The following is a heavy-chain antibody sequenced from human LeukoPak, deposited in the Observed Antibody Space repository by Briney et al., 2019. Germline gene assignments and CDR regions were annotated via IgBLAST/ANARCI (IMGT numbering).Heavy chain of an antibody. V-gene: IGHV3-74*01. CDR1: GFTFSSYW. J-gene: IGHJ4*02. CDR2: IDSDGSST. D-gene: IGHD1-7*01. CDR3: ARGSYKGTSDY. Sequence: PGGSLRLSCVASGFTFSSYWMHWVRQAPGKGLVWVSRIDSDGSSTSYADSVKGRFTISRDNAKNTLYLQMNSLRAEDTAVYYCARGSYKGTSDYWGQGTLVTVSS.